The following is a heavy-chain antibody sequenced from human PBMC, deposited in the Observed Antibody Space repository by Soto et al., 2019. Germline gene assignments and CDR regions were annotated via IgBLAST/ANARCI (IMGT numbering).Heavy chain of an antibody. J-gene: IGHJ4*02. V-gene: IGHV1-69*12. CDR2: IIPIFGTA. CDR3: ASPWGRGYSYGYFGY. CDR1: GGTFSSYA. Sequence: QVQLVQSGAEVKKPGSSVKVSCKASGGTFSSYAISWVRQAPGQGLEWMGGIIPIFGTANYAQKFQGRVTITADEYTSTAYMELRSLGAEDTAVYYCASPWGRGYSYGYFGYWGQGTLVTVSS. D-gene: IGHD5-18*01.